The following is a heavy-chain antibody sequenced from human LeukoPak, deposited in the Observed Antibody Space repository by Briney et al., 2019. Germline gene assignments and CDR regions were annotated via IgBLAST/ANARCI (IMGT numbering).Heavy chain of an antibody. V-gene: IGHV4-39*07. Sequence: PSETLSLTCTVSGGSISSSSYYWGWIRQPPGKGLEWIGSIYYSGSTYYNPSLKSRVTISVDTSKHQFSLKLSSVTAADTAVYYCARDGLGDSSGYYYSWFDPWGQGTLVTVSS. CDR3: ARDGLGDSSGYYYSWFDP. J-gene: IGHJ5*02. CDR2: IYYSGST. D-gene: IGHD3-22*01. CDR1: GGSISSSSYY.